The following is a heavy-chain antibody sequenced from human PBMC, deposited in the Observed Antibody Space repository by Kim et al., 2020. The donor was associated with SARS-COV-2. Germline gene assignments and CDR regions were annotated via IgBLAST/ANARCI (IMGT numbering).Heavy chain of an antibody. V-gene: IGHV3-74*01. D-gene: IGHD6-19*01. CDR2: INSDGSST. CDR3: ARVPREQWRGAFDY. CDR1: GFTFSSYC. Sequence: GGSLRLSCAASGFTFSSYCMHWVRQAPGKGLEWVSRINSDGSSTSYADSVKGRFTISRDNAKNTLYLQMNSLRAEDTAVYYCARVPREQWRGAFDYWGQGTLVAVSS. J-gene: IGHJ4*02.